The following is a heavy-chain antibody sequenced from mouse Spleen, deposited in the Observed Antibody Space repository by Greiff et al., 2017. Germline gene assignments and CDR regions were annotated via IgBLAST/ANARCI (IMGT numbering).Heavy chain of an antibody. V-gene: IGHV1-15*01. CDR2: IDPETGGT. Sequence: QVQLQQSGAELVRPGASVTLSCKASGYTFTDYEMHWVKQTPVHGLEWIGAIDPETGGTAYNQKFTGMAILTADKSSSTAYMELRSLTSEDSAVYYCTRRYGNYLDVWGAGTTVTVSS. D-gene: IGHD2-10*02. CDR1: GYTFTDYE. J-gene: IGHJ1*01. CDR3: TRRYGNYLDV.